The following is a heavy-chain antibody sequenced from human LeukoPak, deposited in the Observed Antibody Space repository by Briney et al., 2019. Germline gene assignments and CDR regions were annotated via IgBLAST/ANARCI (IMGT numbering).Heavy chain of an antibody. V-gene: IGHV4-34*01. CDR2: INHSGST. J-gene: IGHJ6*02. CDR1: GGSFSGYY. D-gene: IGHD3-10*01. CDR3: ARGGVPVYLYGSGSYGALNYGMDV. Sequence: ASETLSLTCAVYGGSFSGYYWSWIRQPPGKGLEWIGEINHSGSTNYNPSLKSRVTISVDTSKNQFSLKLSSVTAADTAVYYCARGGVPVYLYGSGSYGALNYGMDVWGQGTTVTVSS.